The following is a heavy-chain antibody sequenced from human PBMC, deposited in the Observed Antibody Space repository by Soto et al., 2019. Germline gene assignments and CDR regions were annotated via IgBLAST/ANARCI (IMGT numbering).Heavy chain of an antibody. Sequence: PSETLSLTCTVSGGSITTGGYYWSWIRQHPGKGLEWIGYIYYSGSTYYNPSLKSRVTISVGTSKNQFSLKLSSVTAADTAVYYCARGYSYGPFDYWGQGTLVTVSS. J-gene: IGHJ4*02. CDR1: GGSITTGGYY. D-gene: IGHD5-18*01. CDR2: IYYSGST. V-gene: IGHV4-31*03. CDR3: ARGYSYGPFDY.